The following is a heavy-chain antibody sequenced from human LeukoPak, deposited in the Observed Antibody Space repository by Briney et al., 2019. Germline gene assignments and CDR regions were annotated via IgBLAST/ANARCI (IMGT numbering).Heavy chain of an antibody. CDR1: GYTFTSYG. V-gene: IGHV1-18*01. J-gene: IGHJ4*02. CDR2: ISAYNGNT. Sequence: GASLKVSCKASGYTFTSYGISWVRQAPGQGLEWMGWISAYNGNTNYAQKLQGRVTMTTDTSTSTAYMELRSLRSDDTAVHYCAREVTIFGVVINGYYFDYWGQGTLVTVSS. D-gene: IGHD3-3*01. CDR3: AREVTIFGVVINGYYFDY.